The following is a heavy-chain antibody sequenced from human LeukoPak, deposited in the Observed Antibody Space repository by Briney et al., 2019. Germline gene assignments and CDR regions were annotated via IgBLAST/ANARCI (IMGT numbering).Heavy chain of an antibody. J-gene: IGHJ6*02. D-gene: IGHD1-1*01. CDR1: GGSFSGYY. CDR3: ARWGKSRGIKSTPDYGMDV. CDR2: INHSGST. Sequence: SETLSLTCAVYGGSFSGYYWSWIRQPPGKGLEWIGEINHSGSTNYNPSLKSRVTISVDTSKNQFSLTLSSVTAADTAVYYCARWGKSRGIKSTPDYGMDVWGQGTTVTVSS. V-gene: IGHV4-34*01.